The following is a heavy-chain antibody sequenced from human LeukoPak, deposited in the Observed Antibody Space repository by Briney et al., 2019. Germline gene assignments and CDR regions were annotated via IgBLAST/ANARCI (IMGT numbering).Heavy chain of an antibody. CDR1: GFTFSSYW. J-gene: IGHJ6*03. CDR2: IKQDGSEK. CDR3: AREAYDDFWSGSWRYYYYMDV. D-gene: IGHD3-3*01. Sequence: PGGPLRLSCAASGFTFSSYWMSWVRQAPGKGLEWVANIKQDGSEKYYVDSVKGRFTISRDNARNSLYLQMNSLRAEDTAVYYCAREAYDDFWSGSWRYYYYMDVWGKGITATVSS. V-gene: IGHV3-7*01.